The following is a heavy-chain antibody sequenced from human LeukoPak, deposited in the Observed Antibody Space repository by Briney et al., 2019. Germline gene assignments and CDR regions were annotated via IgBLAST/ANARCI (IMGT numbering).Heavy chain of an antibody. J-gene: IGHJ4*02. D-gene: IGHD3-22*01. CDR1: GFSFSNYA. V-gene: IGHV3-23*01. CDR2: ISGSGGST. CDR3: AKSSYYDASGYYREYYFDY. Sequence: GGFLRLSCVSSGFSFSNYAMSWVRQAPGKGLEWVSSISGSGGSTHYADSVKGRFTISRDKTKNTLYLQMNSLRAEDTAVYYCAKSSYYDASGYYREYYFDYWGQGTLVTVSS.